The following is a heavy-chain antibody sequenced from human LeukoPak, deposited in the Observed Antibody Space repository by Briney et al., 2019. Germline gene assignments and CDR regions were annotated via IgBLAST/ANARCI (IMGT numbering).Heavy chain of an antibody. Sequence: GGSLRLSCAASGFTFSSYAMSWVRQAPGKGLEWVSAISGSGGSTYYADSVKGRFTISRDNSKNTLYLQMNSLRAEDTAVYYCARVRDYDFWSGYFGYYYGMDVWGQGTTVTVSS. V-gene: IGHV3-23*01. CDR3: ARVRDYDFWSGYFGYYYGMDV. D-gene: IGHD3-3*01. CDR1: GFTFSSYA. CDR2: ISGSGGST. J-gene: IGHJ6*02.